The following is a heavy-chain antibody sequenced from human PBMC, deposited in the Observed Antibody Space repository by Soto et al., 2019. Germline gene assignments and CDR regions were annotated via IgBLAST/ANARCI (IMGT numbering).Heavy chain of an antibody. CDR2: IYYSGST. CDR3: ARRREAAGKNYYYYYGMDV. D-gene: IGHD6-13*01. V-gene: IGHV4-61*01. J-gene: IGHJ6*02. CDR1: GGSVSSGSYY. Sequence: SETLSLTCTVSGGSVSSGSYYWSWIRQPPGKGLEWIGYIYYSGSTNYNPSLKSRVTISVDTSKNQFSLKLSSVTAADTAVYYCARRREAAGKNYYYYYGMDVWGQGTTVTVSS.